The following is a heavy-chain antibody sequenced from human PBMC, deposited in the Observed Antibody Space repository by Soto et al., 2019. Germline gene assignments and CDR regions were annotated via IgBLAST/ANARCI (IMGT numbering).Heavy chain of an antibody. Sequence: DVKLLESGGGLVQPGGSLRLSCAASQFTFSSFAMTWVRQAPGKGLEWVSFISETGDSLSYAESVKGRFTISRDNSKNTLYLQMSSLRPEDTAVYYCVKGGWLDYWGQGTLVIVSS. J-gene: IGHJ4*02. CDR2: ISETGDSL. V-gene: IGHV3-23*01. D-gene: IGHD3-10*01. CDR3: VKGGWLDY. CDR1: QFTFSSFA.